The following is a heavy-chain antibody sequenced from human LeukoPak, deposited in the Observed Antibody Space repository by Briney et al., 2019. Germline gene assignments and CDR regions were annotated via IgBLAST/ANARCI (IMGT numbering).Heavy chain of an antibody. Sequence: GGSLRLSCAASGFTSSSYSMNWVRQAPGKGLEWVSSISSSSSYIYYADSVKGRFTISRDNAKNSLYLQMNSLRAEDTAVYYCARGRYYGSGREYGMDVWGQGTTVTVSS. V-gene: IGHV3-21*01. CDR1: GFTSSSYS. J-gene: IGHJ6*02. CDR3: ARGRYYGSGREYGMDV. D-gene: IGHD3-10*01. CDR2: ISSSSSYI.